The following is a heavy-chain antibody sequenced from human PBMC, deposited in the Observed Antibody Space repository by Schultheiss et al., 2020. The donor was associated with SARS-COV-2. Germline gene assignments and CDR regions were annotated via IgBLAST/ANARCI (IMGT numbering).Heavy chain of an antibody. D-gene: IGHD3-22*01. J-gene: IGHJ6*02. CDR3: ARWADYYDSSAPMDV. Sequence: GSLRLSCTVSGGSISTYYWSWIRQPPGKGLEWIGEINHSGSTNYNPSLKSRVTISVDTSKNQFSLKLSSVTAADTAVYYCARWADYYDSSAPMDVWGQGTTVTVSS. V-gene: IGHV4-59*08. CDR2: INHSGST. CDR1: GGSISTYY.